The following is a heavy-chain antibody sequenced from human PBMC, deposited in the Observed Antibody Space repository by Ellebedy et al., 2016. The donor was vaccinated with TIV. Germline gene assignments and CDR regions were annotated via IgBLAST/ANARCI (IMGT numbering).Heavy chain of an antibody. D-gene: IGHD6-6*01. J-gene: IGHJ3*02. V-gene: IGHV1-46*01. CDR3: ARDDPIAARRPGGAFDI. CDR2: INPSGGST. CDR1: GYTFTSYY. Sequence: ASVKVSXKASGYTFTSYYMHWVRQAPGQGLEWMGIINPSGGSTSYAQKFQGRVTMTRDTSTSTVYMELSSLRSEDTAVYYCARDDPIAARRPGGAFDIWGQGTMVTVSS.